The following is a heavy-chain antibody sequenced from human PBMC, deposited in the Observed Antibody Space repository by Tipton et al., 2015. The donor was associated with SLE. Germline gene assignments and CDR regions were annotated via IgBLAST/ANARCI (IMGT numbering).Heavy chain of an antibody. J-gene: IGHJ4*02. CDR1: GFTFSSYA. V-gene: IGHV3-23*01. D-gene: IGHD2-21*02. CDR3: AKGRDYYGYFDY. Sequence: SLRLSCAASGFTFSSYAMSWVRQAPGKGLEWVSAISGSGGSTYYADSVKGRFTISRDNSKNTLYLQMNSLRAEDTAVYYCAKGRDYYGYFDYWGQGTLVTVSS. CDR2: ISGSGGST.